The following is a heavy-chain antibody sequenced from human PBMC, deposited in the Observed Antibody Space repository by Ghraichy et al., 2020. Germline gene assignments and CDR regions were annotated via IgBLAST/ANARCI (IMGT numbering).Heavy chain of an antibody. CDR1: GASVSSERCH. CDR2: IYYGGTT. Sequence: ESLNISCTVCGASVSSERCHCSWIRQPPWKGLEWIGYIYYGGTTDYNTTLKSRVTISVDTSKNQFSLSLTSVTAADTAFYYCTRGWLGPATPKNDYWGQGTLVTVSS. J-gene: IGHJ4*02. D-gene: IGHD1-26*01. CDR3: TRGWLGPATPKNDY. V-gene: IGHV4-61*01.